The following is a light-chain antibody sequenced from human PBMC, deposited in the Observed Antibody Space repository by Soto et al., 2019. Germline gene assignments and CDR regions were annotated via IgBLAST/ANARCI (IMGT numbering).Light chain of an antibody. CDR2: DAS. V-gene: IGKV3-20*01. J-gene: IGKJ1*01. CDR3: QQYLNSPRT. Sequence: VLTQSPGTLSLSPGEGATLSCRASQRVASDLAWYLQKPGQPPRLLIYDASIRATGIPDRISGSGSERDFTLTISRLEPEDAAVYYCQQYLNSPRTFGQGTKLEL. CDR1: QRVASD.